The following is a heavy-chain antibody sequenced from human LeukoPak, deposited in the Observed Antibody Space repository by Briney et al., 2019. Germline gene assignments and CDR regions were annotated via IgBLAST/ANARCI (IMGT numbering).Heavy chain of an antibody. CDR1: GVSISSYY. CDR3: AGGGYYGSGSYGAIDWFDP. CDR2: IYYSGST. V-gene: IGHV4-59*01. D-gene: IGHD3-10*01. Sequence: SETLSLTCTVSGVSISSYYWSWIRQPPGKGLEWIGYIYYSGSTNYNPSLKSRVTIAVDTSKNQFSRKLSSVTAADTAVYYCAGGGYYGSGSYGAIDWFDPWGQGTLVTVSS. J-gene: IGHJ5*02.